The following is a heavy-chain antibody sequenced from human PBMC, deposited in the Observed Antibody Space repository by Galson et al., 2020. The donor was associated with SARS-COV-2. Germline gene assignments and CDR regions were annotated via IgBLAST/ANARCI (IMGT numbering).Heavy chain of an antibody. V-gene: IGHV5-51*01. J-gene: IGHJ5*02. D-gene: IGHD2-2*01. CDR3: ARVYDIVVVPAAKGYNWFDP. CDR2: IYPGDSDT. Sequence: GESLKISCKGSGYSFTSYWIGWVRQMPGKGLEWMGIIYPGDSDTRYSPSFQGQVTISADKSISTAYLQWGSLKASDTAMYYCARVYDIVVVPAAKGYNWFDPWGQGTLVTVSS. CDR1: GYSFTSYW.